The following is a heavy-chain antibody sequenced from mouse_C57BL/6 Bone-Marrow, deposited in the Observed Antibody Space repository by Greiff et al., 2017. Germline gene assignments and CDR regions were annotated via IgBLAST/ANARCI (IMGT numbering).Heavy chain of an antibody. V-gene: IGHV5-17*01. Sequence: EVHLVESGGGLVKPGGSLKLSCAASGFTFSDYGMHWVRQAPEKGLEWVAYISSGSSTIYYADTVKGRFTISRDNAKNPLFLQMTSLRSEDTAMYYCARRYNYYGSSPLYAMDYWGQGTSGTVSS. J-gene: IGHJ4*01. D-gene: IGHD1-1*01. CDR3: ARRYNYYGSSPLYAMDY. CDR2: ISSGSSTI. CDR1: GFTFSDYG.